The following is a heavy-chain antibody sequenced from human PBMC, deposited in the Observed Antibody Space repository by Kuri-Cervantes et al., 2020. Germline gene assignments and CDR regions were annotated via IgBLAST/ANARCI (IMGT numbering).Heavy chain of an antibody. Sequence: LRLSCTVSGGSISSGDYYWSWIRQPPGKGLEWIGYIYYSGSTYYNPSLKSRITISVDTSKKQFSLKLSSVTTADTAVYYCASLIAVAGTANWFDPWGQGTLVTVSS. V-gene: IGHV4-30-4*01. CDR1: GGSISSGDYY. CDR3: ASLIAVAGTANWFDP. D-gene: IGHD6-19*01. J-gene: IGHJ5*02. CDR2: IYYSGST.